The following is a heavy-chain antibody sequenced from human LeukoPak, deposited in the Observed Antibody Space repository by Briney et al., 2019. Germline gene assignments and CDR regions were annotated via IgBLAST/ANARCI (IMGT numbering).Heavy chain of an antibody. CDR1: GITFSSYS. Sequence: GGALRLSCGASGITFSSYSMNWVRQAPGKGLEWVSYISSSGSTKYYADSVKGRFTISRDNARNSLYLQMNSLRAEDTAVYFCARGGLSIMGYWGQGTLVTVSS. CDR2: ISSSGSTK. CDR3: ARGGLSIMGY. D-gene: IGHD2/OR15-2a*01. V-gene: IGHV3-48*01. J-gene: IGHJ4*02.